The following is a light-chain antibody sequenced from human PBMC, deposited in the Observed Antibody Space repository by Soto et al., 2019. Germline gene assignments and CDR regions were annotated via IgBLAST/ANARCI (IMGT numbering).Light chain of an antibody. Sequence: QSVLTQPPSVSGAPGQRVTISCPGSSSHIGAGYDVHWYQQLPGTAPKLLIYANSNRPSGVPDRFSGSKSGTSASLAITGLQAEDEADYYCQSYDRSLSGLYVFGSGTKVTVL. CDR1: SSHIGAGYD. CDR3: QSYDRSLSGLYV. V-gene: IGLV1-40*01. CDR2: ANS. J-gene: IGLJ1*01.